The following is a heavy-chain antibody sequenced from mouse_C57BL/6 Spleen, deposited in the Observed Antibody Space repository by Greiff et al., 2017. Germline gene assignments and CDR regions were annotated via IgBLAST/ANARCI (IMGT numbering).Heavy chain of an antibody. V-gene: IGHV1-55*01. D-gene: IGHD1-1*01. CDR2: IYPGSGST. Sequence: QVQLQQSGAELVKPGASVKMSCKASGYTFTSYWITWVKQRPGQGLEWIGDIYPGSGSTNYNEKFKSKATLTVDTSSSTAYMQLSSLTSEDSAVYYCARGYGSSYVEAYWGQGTLVTVSA. J-gene: IGHJ3*01. CDR1: GYTFTSYW. CDR3: ARGYGSSYVEAY.